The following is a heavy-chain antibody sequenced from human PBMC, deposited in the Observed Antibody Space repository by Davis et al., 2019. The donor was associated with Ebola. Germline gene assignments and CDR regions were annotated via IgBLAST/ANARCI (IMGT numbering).Heavy chain of an antibody. V-gene: IGHV1-18*01. J-gene: IGHJ5*01. CDR3: AREAGATTRIYDS. D-gene: IGHD1-26*01. Sequence: ASVKVSCKASSYTFTSYGIGWVQQAPGQGLEWMGWISAYNGNTNYAQKLQGRVTMTTDTSRSTAYMELRSLRSDDTAVYYCAREAGATTRIYDSWGQGTLVTVSS. CDR2: ISAYNGNT. CDR1: SYTFTSYG.